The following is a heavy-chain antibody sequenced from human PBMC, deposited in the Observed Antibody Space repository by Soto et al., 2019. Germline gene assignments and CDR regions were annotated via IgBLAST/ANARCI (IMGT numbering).Heavy chain of an antibody. J-gene: IGHJ4*02. CDR1: GFTFSSYA. V-gene: IGHV3-48*02. CDR2: ISSSSSTI. D-gene: IGHD3-10*01. CDR3: ARAREEALKTMGFGELLFKGARTRSFDY. Sequence: GGSLRLSCAASGFTFSSYAMSWVRQAPGKGLEWVSYISSSSSTIYYADSVKGRLTISRDNAKNSLYLQMNSLRDEDTAVYYCARAREEALKTMGFGELLFKGARTRSFDYWGQGTLVTVSS.